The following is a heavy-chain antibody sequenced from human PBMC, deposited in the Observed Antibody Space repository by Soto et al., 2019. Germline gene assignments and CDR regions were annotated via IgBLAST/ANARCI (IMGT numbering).Heavy chain of an antibody. D-gene: IGHD1-26*01. V-gene: IGHV4-59*01. CDR3: AREGVGGLLLTPPPHDDYYYYMDV. J-gene: IGHJ6*03. CDR1: GGSISSYY. Sequence: PSETLSLTCTVSGGSISSYYWSWIRQPPGKGLEWIGYIYYSGSTNYNPSLKSRVTISVDTSKNQFSLKLSSVTAADTAVYYCAREGVGGLLLTPPPHDDYYYYMDVWGKGTTVTVSS. CDR2: IYYSGST.